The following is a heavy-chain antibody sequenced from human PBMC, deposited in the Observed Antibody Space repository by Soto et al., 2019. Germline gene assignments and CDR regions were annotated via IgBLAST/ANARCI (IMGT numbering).Heavy chain of an antibody. J-gene: IGHJ5*02. D-gene: IGHD2-15*01. CDR2: IIPIFGTA. Sequence: ASVKVSCKASGGTFSSYAISWVRQAPGQGLEWMGGIIPIFGTANYAQKFQGRVTITADESTSTAYMELSSLRSEDTAVYYCARDIRDCSGGSCYLNWFDPWGQGTLVTVSS. V-gene: IGHV1-69*13. CDR1: GGTFSSYA. CDR3: ARDIRDCSGGSCYLNWFDP.